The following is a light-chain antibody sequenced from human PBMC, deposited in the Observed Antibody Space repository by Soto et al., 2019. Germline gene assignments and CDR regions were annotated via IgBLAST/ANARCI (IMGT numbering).Light chain of an antibody. CDR1: QSISNY. CDR3: HQSYGTPLT. Sequence: DMEMTQSPSSLSASVGDRVTITCRASQSISNYLNWYQHKPGKVPKLLIYAASSLQSGVPTRFSGSGSGTDFTLTSNSLQPEDFATYYCHQSYGTPLTFGGGTKIEIK. V-gene: IGKV1-39*01. J-gene: IGKJ4*01. CDR2: AAS.